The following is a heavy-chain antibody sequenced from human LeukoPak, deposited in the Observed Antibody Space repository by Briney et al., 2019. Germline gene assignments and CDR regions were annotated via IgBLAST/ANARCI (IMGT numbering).Heavy chain of an antibody. CDR3: ATERDGYNPPIDY. CDR2: IIPIFGTA. J-gene: IGHJ4*02. D-gene: IGHD5-24*01. CDR1: GGTFSSYA. V-gene: IGHV1-69*13. Sequence: ASVSVSCKASGGTFSSYAISWVRQAPGQGLEWMGGIIPIFGTANYAQKFQGRVTITADESTSTAYMELSSLRSEDTAVYYCATERDGYNPPIDYWGRGTLVSVSS.